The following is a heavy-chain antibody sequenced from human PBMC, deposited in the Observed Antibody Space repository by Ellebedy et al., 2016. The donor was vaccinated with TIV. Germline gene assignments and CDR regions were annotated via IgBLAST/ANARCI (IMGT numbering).Heavy chain of an antibody. D-gene: IGHD6-19*01. CDR1: GFTFSSYG. J-gene: IGHJ4*02. Sequence: GESLKISCAASGFTFSSYGMHWVRQAPGKGLEWVAVIWYDGSNKYYADSVKGRFTISRDNSKNTLYLQMNSLRAEDTAVYYCARNRITGQWLAPQDYWGQGTLVTVSS. V-gene: IGHV3-33*01. CDR3: ARNRITGQWLAPQDY. CDR2: IWYDGSNK.